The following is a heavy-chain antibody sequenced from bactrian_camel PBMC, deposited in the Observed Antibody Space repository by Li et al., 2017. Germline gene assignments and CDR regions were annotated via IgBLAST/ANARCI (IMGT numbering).Heavy chain of an antibody. CDR3: AARGPYCYAKLSVRDFTY. J-gene: IGHJ6*01. D-gene: IGHD1*01. CDR1: GHTFTNTD. CDR2: IATGSGNT. V-gene: IGHV3S54*01. Sequence: HVQLVESGGGSVQAGGSLRLSCAISGHTFTNTDYCMAWFRQSPGKQREGVARIATGSGNTYYADSVKGRFTISQDNDKNTVYLQMNSLKPEDTAMYYCAARGPYCYAKLSVRDFTYWGQGTQVTVS.